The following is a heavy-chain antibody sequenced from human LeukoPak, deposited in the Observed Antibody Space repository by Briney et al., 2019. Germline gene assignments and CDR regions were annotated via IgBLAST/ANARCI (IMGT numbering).Heavy chain of an antibody. CDR1: GFTYSDYY. J-gene: IGHJ4*02. V-gene: IGHV3-11*01. CDR3: AREGDNYYDSSGYYTPDFDY. Sequence: GGSLRLSCAASGFTYSDYYMSWIRQAPGKGLEWVSYISSSGSTIYYADSVKGRFTIFRDNAKNSLYLQMNSLRAEDTALYYCAREGDNYYDSSGYYTPDFDYWGQGTLVTVSS. D-gene: IGHD3-22*01. CDR2: ISSSGSTI.